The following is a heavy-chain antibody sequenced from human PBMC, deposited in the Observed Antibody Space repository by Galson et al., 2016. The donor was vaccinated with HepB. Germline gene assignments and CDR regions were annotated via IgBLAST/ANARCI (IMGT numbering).Heavy chain of an antibody. V-gene: IGHV3-7*03. D-gene: IGHD1-1*01. CDR3: VRASGWISDF. Sequence: SLRLSCATSGFTFGSFWMNWVRQAPGKGPEWVANIQQDGSERNYLDSAKGRFTISRDNAEQSLYLQMNSLRADDTAVYYCVRASGWISDFWGQGTLVTVSS. J-gene: IGHJ4*02. CDR2: IQQDGSER. CDR1: GFTFGSFW.